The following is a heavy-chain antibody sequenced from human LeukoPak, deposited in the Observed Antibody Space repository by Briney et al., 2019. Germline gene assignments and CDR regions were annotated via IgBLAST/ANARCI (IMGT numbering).Heavy chain of an antibody. CDR3: TTGFSGSLFS. V-gene: IGHV3-15*01. D-gene: IGHD1-26*01. J-gene: IGHJ5*02. CDR1: GFTFSDAW. CDR2: IKTNTHGGTT. Sequence: GGSLRLSCAASGFTFSDAWLTWVRQAPGKGLEWVGRIKTNTHGGTTDYAAPVKGRFTVSRDDSKNTLYLQMNSLETEDTAVYYCTTGFSGSLFSWGQGTLVTVSS.